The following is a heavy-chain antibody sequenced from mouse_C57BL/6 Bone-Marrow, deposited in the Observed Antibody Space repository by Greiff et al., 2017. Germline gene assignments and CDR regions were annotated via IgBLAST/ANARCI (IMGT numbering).Heavy chain of an antibody. J-gene: IGHJ2*01. D-gene: IGHD1-1*01. Sequence: VKLVESGAELVRPGASVKLSCKASGYTFTDYYINWVKQRPGQGLEWIARIYPGSGNTYYNEKFKGKATLTAEKSSSTAYMQLSSLTSEDSAVYFWASGDYGSSPDYWGQGTTLTVSS. V-gene: IGHV1-76*01. CDR1: GYTFTDYY. CDR2: IYPGSGNT. CDR3: ASGDYGSSPDY.